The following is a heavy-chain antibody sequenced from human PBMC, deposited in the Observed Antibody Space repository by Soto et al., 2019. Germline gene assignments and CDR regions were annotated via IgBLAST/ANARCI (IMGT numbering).Heavy chain of an antibody. D-gene: IGHD6-6*01. J-gene: IGHJ4*02. CDR1: GFTFSSYA. CDR3: AKERWSSSSMYYFDY. Sequence: EVQLLESGGGLVQPGGSLRLSCAASGFTFSSYALSWVRQAPEKGLEWVSAISGGGETPYYADSVKGRFTISRDNSKNTLYLQMNRLRAEDTAIYYCAKERWSSSSMYYFDYWGQGTLVTVSS. CDR2: ISGGGETP. V-gene: IGHV3-23*01.